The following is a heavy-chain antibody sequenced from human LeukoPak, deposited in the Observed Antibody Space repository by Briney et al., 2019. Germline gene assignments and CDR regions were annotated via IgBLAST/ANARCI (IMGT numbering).Heavy chain of an antibody. Sequence: ASVKVSCKASGYTFTGYYMHWVRQAPGQGLEWMGWINPKSGGTNYAQKFQGRVTMTRDTSISTAYMELSRLRSDDTAVYYCASVTFSAYDGDYRGQGTLVTVSS. D-gene: IGHD5-12*01. CDR2: INPKSGGT. CDR1: GYTFTGYY. J-gene: IGHJ4*02. V-gene: IGHV1-2*02. CDR3: ASVTFSAYDGDY.